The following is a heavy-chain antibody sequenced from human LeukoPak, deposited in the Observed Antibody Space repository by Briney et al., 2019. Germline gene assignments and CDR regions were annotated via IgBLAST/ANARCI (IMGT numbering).Heavy chain of an antibody. D-gene: IGHD6-13*01. V-gene: IGHV4-61*02. J-gene: IGHJ1*01. CDR2: IYTSGST. Sequence: SETLSLTCTVSGGSISSGSYYWSWIRQPAGKGLEWIGRIYTSGSTNYNPSLKSRVTISVDKSKNQFSLKLSSVTAADTAVYYCARAKRYSSSSWYAVYFQHWGQGTLVTVSS. CDR3: ARAKRYSSSSWYAVYFQH. CDR1: GGSISSGSYY.